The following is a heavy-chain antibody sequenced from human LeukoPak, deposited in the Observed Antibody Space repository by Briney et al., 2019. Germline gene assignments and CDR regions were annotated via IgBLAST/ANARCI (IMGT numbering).Heavy chain of an antibody. D-gene: IGHD2-15*01. CDR1: GFTFSSSA. CDR2: ISNNGGYT. V-gene: IGHV3-23*01. Sequence: PGGSLRLSCAAPGFTFSSSATSWVRQAPGKGLEWVSAISNNGGYTYYADSVQGRFTISRDNSKSTLCLQMNSLRAEDTAVYYCAKQLGYCSDGSCYFPYWGQGTLVTVSS. J-gene: IGHJ4*02. CDR3: AKQLGYCSDGSCYFPY.